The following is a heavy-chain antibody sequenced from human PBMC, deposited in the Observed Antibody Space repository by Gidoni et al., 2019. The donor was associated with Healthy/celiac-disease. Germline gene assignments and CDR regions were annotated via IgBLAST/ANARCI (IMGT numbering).Heavy chain of an antibody. J-gene: IGHJ4*02. D-gene: IGHD1-26*01. V-gene: IGHV1-2*02. CDR2: INPNSGGT. CDR1: GYTFTGHY. Sequence: HVQLVQSGAEVKKPGAPHNVSCKASGYTFTGHYVHWVRQAPGQGLEWMGWINPNSGGTNYAQKFQGRVTMTRDTSISTAYMELSRLRSDDTAVYYCASTAPYSGSYYWGSYFDYWGQGTLVTVSS. CDR3: ASTAPYSGSYYWGSYFDY.